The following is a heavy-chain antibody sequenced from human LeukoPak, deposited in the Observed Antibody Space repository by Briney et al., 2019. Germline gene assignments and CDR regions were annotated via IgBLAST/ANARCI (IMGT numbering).Heavy chain of an antibody. J-gene: IGHJ3*02. CDR3: ARDRGRDCSGGSCYDDAFDI. CDR1: GYTFTSSA. CDR2: INTITGNP. D-gene: IGHD2-15*01. V-gene: IGHV7-4-1*02. Sequence: ASVKVSCKASGYTFTSSAMNWVRQAPGQGLEFMGWINTITGNPTYAQGFTGRFVFSLDTSVSTAYLQISSLKAEDTAVYYCARDRGRDCSGGSCYDDAFDIWGQGTMVTVSS.